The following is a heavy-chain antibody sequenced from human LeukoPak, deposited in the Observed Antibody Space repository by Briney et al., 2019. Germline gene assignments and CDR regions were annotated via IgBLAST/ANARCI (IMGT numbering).Heavy chain of an antibody. CDR2: ISWNNDHS. Sequence: ARYLRFSSSAYTFTFYDYAMHRVPPAPGKGRKWCSGISWNNDHSVYTDSVKGRFTASTDNATNCLYLHMNSLKADDVAFYFCAKGSRAYILGHTSNSLDYWSLGTLVTVPS. CDR3: AKGSRAYILGHTSNSLDY. J-gene: IGHJ4*02. CDR1: TFTFYDYA. V-gene: IGHV3-9*03. D-gene: IGHD7-27*01.